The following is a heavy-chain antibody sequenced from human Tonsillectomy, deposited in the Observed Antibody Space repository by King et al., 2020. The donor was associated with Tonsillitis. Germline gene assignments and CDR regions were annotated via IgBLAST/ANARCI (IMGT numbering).Heavy chain of an antibody. J-gene: IGHJ4*02. D-gene: IGHD3-22*01. CDR1: GGSFREFY. V-gene: IGHV4-34*01. CDR3: ARGRGCYDSTGYYTHDY. CDR2: IDHIGNT. Sequence: VQLQQWGAGLLKPSETLSHTCGVYGGSFREFYWTWIRQPPGEGLEWIGEIDHIGNTNYNPSLKNRVTISVDTSKNQFSLELSSVTAADTAVYYCARGRGCYDSTGYYTHDYWGQGILVTVSS.